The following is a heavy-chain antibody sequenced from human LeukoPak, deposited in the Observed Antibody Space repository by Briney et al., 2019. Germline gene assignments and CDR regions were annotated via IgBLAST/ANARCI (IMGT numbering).Heavy chain of an antibody. CDR1: GGSVIDYY. J-gene: IGHJ4*02. Sequence: PSETLSLTCTVSGGSVIDYYWSWIRQSPAQGLEWIGYIYYTGTSYNPSLKSRVTISADTSKNQFSLKLISVTAADTAVYYCASRKLGNDYWGQGTLVTVSS. CDR2: IYYTGT. V-gene: IGHV4-59*02. CDR3: ASRKLGNDY. D-gene: IGHD7-27*01.